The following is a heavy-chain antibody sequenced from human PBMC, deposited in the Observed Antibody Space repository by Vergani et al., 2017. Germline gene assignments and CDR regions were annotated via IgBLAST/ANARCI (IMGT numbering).Heavy chain of an antibody. CDR3: ARDLRLLYNRFDP. CDR2: TWYDGNNK. Sequence: QVQLVESGGGVVQPGRSLRLSCAASGFTFNPYGMHWVRQAPGKGLEWVAVTWYDGNNKQYADSVKGRFTISRDKSKITMYLKMNSLRDEDTGVYYCARDLRLLYNRFDPWGQGTLVTVSS. CDR1: GFTFNPYG. V-gene: IGHV3-33*01. J-gene: IGHJ5*02. D-gene: IGHD1-14*01.